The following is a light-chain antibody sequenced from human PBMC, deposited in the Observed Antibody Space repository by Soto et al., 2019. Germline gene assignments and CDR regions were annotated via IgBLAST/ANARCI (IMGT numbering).Light chain of an antibody. J-gene: IGKJ1*01. CDR3: QQYKYPWT. Sequence: DIQMTQSPSTLSASVGDRFTITFRASLSISNWLAWYQQKPGKAPKLLIYGASTLQSGVRSRFSGGGSGTEFTLTISGLQPDDFATYYCQQYKYPWTFGQGTKVDI. CDR1: LSISNW. CDR2: GAS. V-gene: IGKV1-5*01.